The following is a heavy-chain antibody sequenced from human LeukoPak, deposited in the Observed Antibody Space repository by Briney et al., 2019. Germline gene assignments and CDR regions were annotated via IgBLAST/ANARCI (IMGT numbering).Heavy chain of an antibody. CDR1: GYTFTSYG. CDR2: ISAYNGNT. Sequence: ASVKVSCKASGYTFTSYGISWVRQSPGHGLEWMGWISAYNGNTNYAQKLQGRVTMTTDTSTSTAYMELRSLGSDDTAVYYCARERSDYVWGSYHDAFDIWGQGTMVTVSS. CDR3: ARERSDYVWGSYHDAFDI. J-gene: IGHJ3*02. D-gene: IGHD3-16*01. V-gene: IGHV1-18*01.